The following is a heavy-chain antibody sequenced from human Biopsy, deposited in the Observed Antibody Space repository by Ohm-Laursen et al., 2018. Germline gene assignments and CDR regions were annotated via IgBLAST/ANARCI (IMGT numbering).Heavy chain of an antibody. CDR3: TRAEAGSGSLLYFDY. CDR1: GFSFSDYY. CDR2: ISSSGRTM. V-gene: IGHV3-11*04. D-gene: IGHD3-10*01. Sequence: SLRLSCTASGFSFSDYYMIWIRQAPGKGLEWVSYISSSGRTMYYADSVKGRFTISRDNAKNTVFLQMNSLRAEDTAVYYCTRAEAGSGSLLYFDYWGQGTLVTVSS. J-gene: IGHJ4*02.